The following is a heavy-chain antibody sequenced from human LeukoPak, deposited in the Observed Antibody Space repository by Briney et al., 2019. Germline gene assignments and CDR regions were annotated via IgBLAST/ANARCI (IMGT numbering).Heavy chain of an antibody. V-gene: IGHV3-15*01. J-gene: IGHJ4*02. CDR3: TTDPPIVVVPAAMAGKEY. D-gene: IGHD2-2*01. CDR2: IKSKTDGGTT. Sequence: GSLRLSFAASGFTFSNAWMSWVRPAPGKGLEWVGRIKSKTDGGTTNYAAPVKGRFTISRDDSKNTLYLQMNSLKTEDTAVYYCTTDPPIVVVPAAMAGKEYWGQGTLVTVSS. CDR1: GFTFSNAW.